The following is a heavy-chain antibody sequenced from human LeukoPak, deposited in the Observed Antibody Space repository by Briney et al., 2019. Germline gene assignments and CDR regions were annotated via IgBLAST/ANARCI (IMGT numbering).Heavy chain of an antibody. J-gene: IGHJ5*02. CDR1: GFTFSSYG. V-gene: IGHV3-30*02. CDR3: AKGYWSGYSFDNWFDP. Sequence: PGGSLRLSCAASGFTFSSYGMHWLRQAPGKGLEWVSFIRYDGSNKYYADSVKGRFTISRDNSKNTLYLQMNSLRAEDTAVYYCAKGYWSGYSFDNWFDPWGQGTLVTVSS. CDR2: IRYDGSNK. D-gene: IGHD3-3*01.